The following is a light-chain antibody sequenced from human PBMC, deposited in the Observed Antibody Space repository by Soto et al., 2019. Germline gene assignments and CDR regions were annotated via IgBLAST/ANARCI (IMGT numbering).Light chain of an antibody. CDR1: TGAVTSGHY. CDR2: DTS. Sequence: QAVVTQEPSLTVSPGGTVTLTCGSSTGAVTSGHYPYWFQQKPGQAPRTLIYDTSNKYSWTPARFSGSLLGGKAALTLSGAQPEDEAEYYCLLSYSGADMVFGGGTQLTVL. J-gene: IGLJ2*01. V-gene: IGLV7-46*01. CDR3: LLSYSGADMV.